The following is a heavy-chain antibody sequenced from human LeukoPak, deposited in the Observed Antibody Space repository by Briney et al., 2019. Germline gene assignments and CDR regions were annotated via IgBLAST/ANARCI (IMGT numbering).Heavy chain of an antibody. J-gene: IGHJ4*02. D-gene: IGHD2-15*01. CDR3: ARLGYCSGGSCYPETKKFDY. V-gene: IGHV3-23*01. CDR1: GFTFSSYA. Sequence: GGSLRLSCAASGFTFSSYAMSWVRQAPGKGLEWVSAISGSGGSTYYADSVKGRFTISRDNAKNSLYLQMNSLRAEDTAVYYCARLGYCSGGSCYPETKKFDYWGQGTLVTVSS. CDR2: ISGSGGST.